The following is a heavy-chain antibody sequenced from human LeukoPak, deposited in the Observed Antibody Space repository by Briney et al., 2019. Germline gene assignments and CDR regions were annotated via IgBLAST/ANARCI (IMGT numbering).Heavy chain of an antibody. CDR3: ARAVVYYDSSGYYSYFDY. V-gene: IGHV1-69*04. D-gene: IGHD3-22*01. Sequence: SVKVSCKASGGTFSSYAISWVRQAPGQGLEWMGRIIPILGIANYAQKFQGRVTITADKSTSTAYMGLSSLRSEDTAVYYCARAVVYYDSSGYYSYFDYWGQGTLVTVSS. CDR1: GGTFSSYA. J-gene: IGHJ4*02. CDR2: IIPILGIA.